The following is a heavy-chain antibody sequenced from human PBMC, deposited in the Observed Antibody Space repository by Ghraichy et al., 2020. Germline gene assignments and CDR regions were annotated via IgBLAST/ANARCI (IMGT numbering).Heavy chain of an antibody. CDR3: VISQGGGYPAFDY. Sequence: GGSLRLSCAASGFIFSDHYMDWVRQAPGKGLEWVGRIRKKVNSYTTEYAASVKGRFTSSSDDSKNSVFLQMGSLKTEDTALYYCVISQGGGYPAFDYWGQHTLGTVPS. V-gene: IGHV3-72*01. CDR2: IRKKVNSYTT. CDR1: GFIFSDHY. J-gene: IGHJ4*02. D-gene: IGHD5-12*01.